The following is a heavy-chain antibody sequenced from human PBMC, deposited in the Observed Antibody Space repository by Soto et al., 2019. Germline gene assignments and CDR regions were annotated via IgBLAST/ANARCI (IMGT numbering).Heavy chain of an antibody. D-gene: IGHD3-16*02. Sequence: GPSVKVSCKASGGTFSSYAISWVRQAPGQGLEWMGGIIPIFGTANYAQKFQGRVTITADESTSTAYMELSSLRSEDTAVYYCARDENDYVWGSYRPNLDYWGQGTLVTVS. CDR3: ARDENDYVWGSYRPNLDY. V-gene: IGHV1-69*13. CDR1: GGTFSSYA. J-gene: IGHJ4*02. CDR2: IIPIFGTA.